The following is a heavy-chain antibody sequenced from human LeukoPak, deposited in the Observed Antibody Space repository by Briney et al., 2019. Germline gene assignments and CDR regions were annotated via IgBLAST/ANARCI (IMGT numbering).Heavy chain of an antibody. V-gene: IGHV3-30-3*01. J-gene: IGHJ5*02. Sequence: GGSLRLSCAASGFTFSTYAMHWVRPAPGKGLEGVAAISSGGNHKHFADSGRGRFTISRDNSKNTLFLQMNSLRPDDTAVYYCARDRLPPPGVYCFDPWRQGPLVTVSS. CDR3: ARDRLPPPGVYCFDP. CDR2: ISSGGNHK. D-gene: IGHD5-12*01. CDR1: GFTFSTYA.